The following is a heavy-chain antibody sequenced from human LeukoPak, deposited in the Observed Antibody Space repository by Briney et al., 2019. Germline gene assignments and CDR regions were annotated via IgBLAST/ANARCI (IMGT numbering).Heavy chain of an antibody. CDR2: IKNKADAGTA. Sequence: GGSLRLSCAASGFTFSNAWMSWVRQAPGKGLEWVGRIKNKADAGTAEYAAPVKGRFTISRDDSKNTVFLQMNSLETEDTAMYYCTTEGLPGSFDYWGQGTLVTVSP. CDR1: GFTFSNAW. CDR3: TTEGLPGSFDY. D-gene: IGHD4-11*01. J-gene: IGHJ4*02. V-gene: IGHV3-15*01.